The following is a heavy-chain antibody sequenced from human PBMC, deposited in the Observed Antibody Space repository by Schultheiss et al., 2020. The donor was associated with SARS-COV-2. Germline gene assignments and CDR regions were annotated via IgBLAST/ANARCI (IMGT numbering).Heavy chain of an antibody. D-gene: IGHD6-13*01. Sequence: GGSLRLSCAASGFTVSSNYMSWVRQAPGEGLEWVSVISQSGTTNYADSVRGRFTISRDNSKNTLYLQMNSLRAEDTAVYYCARAPRGSWYSFDSWGQGTLVTVSS. CDR1: GFTVSSNY. J-gene: IGHJ4*02. CDR3: ARAPRGSWYSFDS. V-gene: IGHV3-53*01. CDR2: ISQSGTT.